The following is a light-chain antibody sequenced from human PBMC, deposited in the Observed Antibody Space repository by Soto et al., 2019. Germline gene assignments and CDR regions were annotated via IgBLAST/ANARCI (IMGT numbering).Light chain of an antibody. CDR1: QSISNF. J-gene: IGKJ5*01. CDR2: DTF. V-gene: IGKV1-39*01. Sequence: DIRMTQSPSSLSASVGDTITITCRASQSISNFLNWYQQKPGKAPKLLIFDTFTLQNGVPSRFSGSGSGTHYTLTISGLQPEDFATYYCQQSLRPPITFGQGTRLEMK. CDR3: QQSLRPPIT.